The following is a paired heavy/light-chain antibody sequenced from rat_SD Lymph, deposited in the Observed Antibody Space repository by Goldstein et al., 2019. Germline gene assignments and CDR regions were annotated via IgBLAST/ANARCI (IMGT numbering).Heavy chain of an antibody. Sequence: EIQLQESGPGLVKPSQSLSLTCSVTGYTITSGYDWSWIRKFPGNKMEWMGYISNSGSTNYNPSLKIRISITRDTSKNQFFLQLNSVTTEDTATYYCARSLPDALLQWHPYWYFDFWGPGTMVTVSS. CDR1: GYTITSGY. CDR3: ARSLPDALLQWHPYWYFDF. CDR2: ISNSGST. V-gene: IGHV3-4*01. J-gene: IGHJ1*01. D-gene: IGHD1-1*01.
Light chain of an antibody. V-gene: IGKV16S1*01. J-gene: IGKJ5*01. CDR2: SGS. CDR1: KSISNY. CDR3: QQYYEKPLT. Sequence: DVQMTQSPSYLAASPGESVSISCKASKSISNYLAWYQQKPGEAYKLLIYSGSTLQSGTPSRFSGSGSGTDFTLTIRSLEPEDFGLYYCQQYYEKPLTFGSGTKLEIK.